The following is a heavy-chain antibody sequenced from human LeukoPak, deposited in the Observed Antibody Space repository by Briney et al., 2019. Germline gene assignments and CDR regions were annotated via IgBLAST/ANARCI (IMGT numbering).Heavy chain of an antibody. Sequence: SETLSLTCTVSVGSISSYFWSWIRQPPGKGLEWIGEINHSGSTNYNPSLKSRVTISVDTSKNQFSLKLSSVTAVDTAVYYCARAFYSSSWYPGGWFDPWGQGTLVTVSS. D-gene: IGHD6-13*01. CDR1: VGSISSYF. CDR3: ARAFYSSSWYPGGWFDP. V-gene: IGHV4-34*01. J-gene: IGHJ5*02. CDR2: INHSGST.